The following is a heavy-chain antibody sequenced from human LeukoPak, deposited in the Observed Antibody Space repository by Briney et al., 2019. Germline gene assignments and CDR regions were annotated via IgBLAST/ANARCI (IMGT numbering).Heavy chain of an antibody. D-gene: IGHD2-15*01. V-gene: IGHV4-61*01. CDR2: IYYSGST. CDR3: ARAATFADVNYYYYGMDV. J-gene: IGHJ6*02. CDR1: GGSVSSGSYY. Sequence: PSGTLSLTCTVSGGSVSSGSYYWSWIRQPPGKGLEWIGCIYYSGSTNYNPSLKSRVTISVDTSKNQFSLKLSSVTAADTAVYYCARAATFADVNYYYYGMDVWGQGTTVTVS.